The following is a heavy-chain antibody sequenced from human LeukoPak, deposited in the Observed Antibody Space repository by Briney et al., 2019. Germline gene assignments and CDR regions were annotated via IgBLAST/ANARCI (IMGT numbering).Heavy chain of an antibody. D-gene: IGHD3-10*01. V-gene: IGHV4-30-4*01. Sequence: NPSQTLSLTCTVSGGSISSGDYYWSWIRQPPGKGLEWIGYIYYSGSTYYNPSLKSRVTISVDTSKNQFSLKLSSVTAADTAVYYCARGGAVRGVIWFDPWGQGTLVTVSS. J-gene: IGHJ5*02. CDR2: IYYSGST. CDR1: GGSISSGDYY. CDR3: ARGGAVRGVIWFDP.